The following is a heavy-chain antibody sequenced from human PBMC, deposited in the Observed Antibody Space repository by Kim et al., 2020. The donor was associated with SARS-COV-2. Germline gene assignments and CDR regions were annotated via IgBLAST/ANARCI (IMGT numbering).Heavy chain of an antibody. D-gene: IGHD6-19*01. V-gene: IGHV4-59*08. Sequence: SQTLSLTCTVSGGSISSYYWSWIRQPPGKGLEWIGYIYYSGSTNYNPSLKSRVTISVDTSKNQFSLKLSSVTAADTAVYYCARCVSSGYDYYYYGMDVWGQGTTVTVSS. CDR3: ARCVSSGYDYYYYGMDV. CDR1: GGSISSYY. J-gene: IGHJ6*02. CDR2: IYYSGST.